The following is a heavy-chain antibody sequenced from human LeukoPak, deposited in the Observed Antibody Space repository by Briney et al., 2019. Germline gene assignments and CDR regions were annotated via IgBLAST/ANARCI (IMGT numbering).Heavy chain of an antibody. J-gene: IGHJ3*02. CDR3: AREGDIVATTAFDI. V-gene: IGHV1-18*01. CDR2: ISAYNGNT. Sequence: AASVKVSCKASGYTFTSYGISWVRQAPGQGLEWMGWISAYNGNTNYAQKLQGRVTMTTDTSTSTAYMELRSLRSDDTAVYYCAREGDIVATTAFDIWGQGTMVTVSS. CDR1: GYTFTSYG. D-gene: IGHD5-12*01.